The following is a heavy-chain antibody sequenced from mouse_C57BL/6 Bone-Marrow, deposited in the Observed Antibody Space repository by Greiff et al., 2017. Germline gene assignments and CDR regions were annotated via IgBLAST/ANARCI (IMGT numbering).Heavy chain of an antibody. CDR3: ARTDYGNWGFAD. CDR1: GYTFTSYW. Sequence: QVQLKEPGAELAKPGASVKLSCKASGYTFTSYWMHWVKQRPGQGLEWIGYLNPSSGYTKYNQKFKDKATLTADKSSSTAYMQLSSLTYEDSSVYYCARTDYGNWGFADWGQGTLVTVSA. D-gene: IGHD2-1*01. CDR2: LNPSSGYT. J-gene: IGHJ3*01. V-gene: IGHV1-7*01.